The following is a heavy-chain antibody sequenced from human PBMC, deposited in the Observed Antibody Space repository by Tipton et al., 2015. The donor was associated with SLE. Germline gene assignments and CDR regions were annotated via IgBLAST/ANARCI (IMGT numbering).Heavy chain of an antibody. CDR2: IYSGGSST. J-gene: IGHJ3*02. D-gene: IGHD2-2*01. CDR1: GFTFSSYA. CDR3: VSGREYQLLSMGAFDI. V-gene: IGHV3-23*03. Sequence: SLRLSCAASGFTFSSYAMSWVRQAPGKGLEWVSVIYSGGSSTYYADSVKGRFTISRDNSKNTLYLQMNSLRAEDTAVYYCVSGREYQLLSMGAFDIWGQGTMVTVSS.